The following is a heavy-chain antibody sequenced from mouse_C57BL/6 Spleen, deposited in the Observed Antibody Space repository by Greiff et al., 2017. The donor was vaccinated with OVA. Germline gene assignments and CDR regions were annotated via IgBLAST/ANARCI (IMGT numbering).Heavy chain of an antibody. D-gene: IGHD1-1*01. CDR2: IYPGDGDT. Sequence: VKLQESGAELVKPGASVKISCKASGYAFSSYWMNWVKQRPGKGLEWIGQIYPGDGDTNYNGKFKGKATLTADKSSSTAYMQLSSLTSEDSAVYFCARGYYGSSLNFDYWGQGTTLTVSS. J-gene: IGHJ2*01. V-gene: IGHV1-80*01. CDR1: GYAFSSYW. CDR3: ARGYYGSSLNFDY.